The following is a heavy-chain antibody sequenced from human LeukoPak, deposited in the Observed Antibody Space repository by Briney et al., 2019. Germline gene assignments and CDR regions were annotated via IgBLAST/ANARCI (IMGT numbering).Heavy chain of an antibody. J-gene: IGHJ6*03. Sequence: SETLSLTCTVSGGSISSSSYYWGWIRQPPGKGLEWIGSIYYSGSTYYNPSLKSRVTISVDTSKNQFSLKLSSVTAADTAVYYCARDHPNYDSSGIFVWGGYYYYYMDVWGKGTTVTISS. CDR2: IYYSGST. CDR3: ARDHPNYDSSGIFVWGGYYYYYMDV. D-gene: IGHD3-22*01. CDR1: GGSISSSSYY. V-gene: IGHV4-39*07.